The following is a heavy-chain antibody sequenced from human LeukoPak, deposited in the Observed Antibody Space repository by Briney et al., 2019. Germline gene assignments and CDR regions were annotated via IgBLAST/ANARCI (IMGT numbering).Heavy chain of an antibody. CDR3: ARDGYCSGGSCYSDAFDI. CDR1: GFTLSSYS. Sequence: GGSLRLSCAASGFTLSSYSMNWVRQAPGKGLEWVSSISSSSSYIYYADSVKGRFTISRDNAKNSLYLQMNSLRAEDTAVYYCARDGYCSGGSCYSDAFDIWGQGTMVTVSS. J-gene: IGHJ3*02. V-gene: IGHV3-21*01. CDR2: ISSSSSYI. D-gene: IGHD2-15*01.